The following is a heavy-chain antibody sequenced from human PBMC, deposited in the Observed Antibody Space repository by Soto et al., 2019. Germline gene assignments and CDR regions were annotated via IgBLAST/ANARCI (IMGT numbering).Heavy chain of an antibody. V-gene: IGHV4-39*01. D-gene: IGHD5-12*01. CDR2: IYYSGST. CDR3: ASLIIVATIDY. J-gene: IGHJ4*02. Sequence: QLQLQESGPGLVKPSETLSLTCTVSGGSISSSSYYWGWIRQPPGKGLEWIGSIYYSGSTYYNPSLKRRVTISVDTSKNQFSLKLSSVTAADTAVYYSASLIIVATIDYWGQGTLVTVSS. CDR1: GGSISSSSYY.